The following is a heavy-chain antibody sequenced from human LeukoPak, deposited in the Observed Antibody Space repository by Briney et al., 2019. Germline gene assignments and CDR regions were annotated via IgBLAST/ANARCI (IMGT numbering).Heavy chain of an antibody. J-gene: IGHJ6*02. V-gene: IGHV5-51*01. CDR3: ARHIPYYYGSGSYSYYYGMDV. CDR1: GYSFTSYW. CDR2: IYPGDSDT. Sequence: GESLKISCKGSGYSFTSYWIGWVRQMPGKGLEWMGIIYPGDSDTRYSPSFQGQVTITADKSTSTAYLQWSSLKASDTAMYYCARHIPYYYGSGSYSYYYGMDVWGQGTTVTVSS. D-gene: IGHD3-10*01.